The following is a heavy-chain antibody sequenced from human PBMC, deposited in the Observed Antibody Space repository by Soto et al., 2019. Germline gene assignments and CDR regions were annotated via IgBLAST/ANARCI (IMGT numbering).Heavy chain of an antibody. CDR3: ARGDSTDCSDGVCSIFYNHGMDV. CDR1: GYSFTDYH. J-gene: IGHJ6*02. V-gene: IGHV1-2*04. D-gene: IGHD2-8*01. CDR2: INPKSGGT. Sequence: ASVKVSCKASGYSFTDYHIHWVRQAPGQGLEWLGRINPKSGGTSTAQKFQGWVTMTTDTSISTASMELTRLTSDDTAIYYCARGDSTDCSDGVCSIFYNHGMDVWRQGTTVTVSS.